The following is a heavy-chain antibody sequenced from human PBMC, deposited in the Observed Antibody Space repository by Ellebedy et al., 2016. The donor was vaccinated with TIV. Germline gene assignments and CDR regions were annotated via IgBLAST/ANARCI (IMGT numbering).Heavy chain of an antibody. CDR2: ISHDGVNK. CDR3: ARGASSGWYPPGDY. J-gene: IGHJ4*02. CDR1: GFTFSSYA. D-gene: IGHD6-19*01. V-gene: IGHV3-30*01. Sequence: PGGSLRLSCAAYGFTFSSYARLWVRQATGKGLEWVAVISHDGVNKNYVNSAKGRFTISRDSSKSTLDLQMNSLRPEDSAVYYCARGASSGWYPPGDYWGQGTLVTVSS.